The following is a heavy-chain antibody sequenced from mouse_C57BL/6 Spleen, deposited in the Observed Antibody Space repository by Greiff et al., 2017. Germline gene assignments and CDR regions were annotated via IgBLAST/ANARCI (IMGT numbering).Heavy chain of an antibody. Sequence: VMLVESGGGLVQPKGSLKLSCAASGFSFNTYAMNWVRQAPGKGLEWVARIRSKSNNYATYYADSVKDRFTISRDDSESMLYLQMNNLKTEDTAMYYCVREGYAMDYWGQGTSVTVSS. CDR1: GFSFNTYA. CDR3: VREGYAMDY. V-gene: IGHV10-1*01. CDR2: IRSKSNNYAT. J-gene: IGHJ4*01.